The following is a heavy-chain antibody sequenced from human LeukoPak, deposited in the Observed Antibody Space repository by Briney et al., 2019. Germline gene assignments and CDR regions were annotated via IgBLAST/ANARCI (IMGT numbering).Heavy chain of an antibody. V-gene: IGHV1-8*01. D-gene: IGHD3-16*01. J-gene: IGHJ1*01. CDR1: GYTFTTYD. CDR2: MNPNSGNT. CDR3: AGALPHLQGPLYD. Sequence: GASVKVSCKASGYTFTTYDINWVRQATGQGLEWMGWMNPNSGNTGYAQKFQGRVTMTRNTSISTAYMELSSLRSEDTAVYYCAGALPHLQGPLYDWGQGTLVTVSS.